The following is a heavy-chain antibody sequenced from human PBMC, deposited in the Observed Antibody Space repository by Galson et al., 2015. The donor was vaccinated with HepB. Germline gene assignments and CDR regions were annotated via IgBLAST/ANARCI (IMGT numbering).Heavy chain of an antibody. J-gene: IGHJ6*03. CDR1: GYTFTDYV. V-gene: IGHV7-4-1*02. D-gene: IGHD3-3*01. CDR3: ARSPLRCLDWLPYSDYYFIDV. Sequence: SVKVSCKASGYTFTDYVVNWVRQAPGKGLEWVGWMSTNTRNTTYAAGLAGRFVFSFDTSVTTAYLKISSLETDDTAVYYCARSPLRCLDWLPYSDYYFIDVWGEGTPVTVSS. CDR2: MSTNTRNT.